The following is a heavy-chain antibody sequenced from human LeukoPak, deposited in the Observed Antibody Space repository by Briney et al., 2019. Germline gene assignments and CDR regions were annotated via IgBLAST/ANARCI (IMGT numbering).Heavy chain of an antibody. D-gene: IGHD3-10*01. CDR3: AKGLWDYYGSGIMYYTMDV. CDR2: INSDGSST. V-gene: IGHV3-74*01. J-gene: IGHJ6*02. CDR1: GFTFSSYW. Sequence: PGGSLRLSCAASGFTFSSYWMHWVRQAPGKGLVWVSRINSDGSSTTYADSVKGRFTISRDNAKKTLYLQMNSLRAEDTAVYYCAKGLWDYYGSGIMYYTMDVWGQGTTVTVSS.